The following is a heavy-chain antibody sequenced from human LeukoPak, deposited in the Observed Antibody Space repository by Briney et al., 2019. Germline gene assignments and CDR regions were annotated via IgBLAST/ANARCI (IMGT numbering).Heavy chain of an antibody. Sequence: GGSLRLSCAASGFTFSSYGMHWVRQAPGKGLEWVAFIRYDGSNKYYADSVKGRFTISRDNSKNTLYLQMNSLRAEDTAVYYCGPLFSVSKPEYQLLSREREDAFDIWGQGTMVTVSS. CDR2: IRYDGSNK. CDR3: GPLFSVSKPEYQLLSREREDAFDI. D-gene: IGHD2-2*01. J-gene: IGHJ3*02. CDR1: GFTFSSYG. V-gene: IGHV3-30*02.